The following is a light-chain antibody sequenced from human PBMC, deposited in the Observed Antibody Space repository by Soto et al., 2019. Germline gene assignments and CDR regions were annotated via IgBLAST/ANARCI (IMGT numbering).Light chain of an antibody. CDR1: SSDLAIYNY. V-gene: IGLV2-14*01. Sequence: QSLLTQPASVSGSPGQTITISCTGTSSDLAIYNYVSWYQQQPGTAPNLIIYQVTNRPSGVSNRFSGSRSGNTASLTISGLQAEDGADYYCSSYTDSSNYVFGTGTKVTVL. J-gene: IGLJ1*01. CDR2: QVT. CDR3: SSYTDSSNYV.